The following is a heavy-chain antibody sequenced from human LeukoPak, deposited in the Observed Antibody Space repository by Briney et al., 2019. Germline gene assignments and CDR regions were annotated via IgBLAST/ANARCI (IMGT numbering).Heavy chain of an antibody. CDR2: LYTSGST. J-gene: IGHJ5*02. CDR1: GGSSSSYY. Sequence: PSETLSLTCTVSGGSSSSYYWSWIRQPAGKGLEWIGRLYTSGSTNYNPSLKSRVTISVDKSKNQLSLTLSSVTAADTAVYYCARLFADNYYDSSGYGGNWFDPWGQGTLVTVSS. CDR3: ARLFADNYYDSSGYGGNWFDP. D-gene: IGHD3-22*01. V-gene: IGHV4-4*07.